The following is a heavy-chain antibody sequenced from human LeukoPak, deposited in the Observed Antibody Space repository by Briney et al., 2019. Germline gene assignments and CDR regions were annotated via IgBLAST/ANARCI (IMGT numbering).Heavy chain of an antibody. CDR1: GFTFSSYG. J-gene: IGHJ4*02. CDR3: ANSFTVTTPTFDY. CDR2: ISYDGSNK. V-gene: IGHV3-30*18. D-gene: IGHD4-17*01. Sequence: GGSLRLSCAASGFTFSSYGMHWVRQAPGKGLEWVAVISYDGSNKYYADSVKGRFTISRDNSKNTLYLQMSSLRAEDTAVYYCANSFTVTTPTFDYWGQGTLVTVSS.